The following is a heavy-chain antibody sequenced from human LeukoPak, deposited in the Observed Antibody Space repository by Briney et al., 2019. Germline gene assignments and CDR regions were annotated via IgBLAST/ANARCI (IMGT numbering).Heavy chain of an antibody. V-gene: IGHV1-18*01. CDR2: ISAYNGNT. J-gene: IGHJ3*02. D-gene: IGHD3-10*01. Sequence: ASVKVSCKASGYTFTSFGISWVRQAPGQGLEWMGWISAYNGNTNYAQKFQGRVTMTRDTSTSTVYMELSSLRSEDTAVYYCARPSSIITMVRGVYDAFDIWGQGTMVTVSS. CDR1: GYTFTSFG. CDR3: ARPSSIITMVRGVYDAFDI.